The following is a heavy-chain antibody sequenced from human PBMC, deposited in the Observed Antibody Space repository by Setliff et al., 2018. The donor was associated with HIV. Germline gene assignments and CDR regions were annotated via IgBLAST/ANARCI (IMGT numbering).Heavy chain of an antibody. CDR1: NGSISSGYYY. J-gene: IGHJ3*02. Sequence: TLSLTCSMSNGSISSGYYYWSWIRQHPGKGLEWIGYIYYSGSSYYNPSLKSRVTISVDTSKNQFSVKLSSVTAADTAVYYCARVLNPSDAFDIWGQGTMVTVSS. CDR2: IYYSGSS. CDR3: ARVLNPSDAFDI. V-gene: IGHV4-31*03.